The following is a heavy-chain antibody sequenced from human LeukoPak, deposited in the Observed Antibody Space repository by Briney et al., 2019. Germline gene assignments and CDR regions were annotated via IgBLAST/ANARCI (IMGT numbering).Heavy chain of an antibody. CDR1: GGSFSGYY. V-gene: IGHV4-59*08. D-gene: IGHD5-12*01. CDR2: IYYSGST. Sequence: SETLSLTCAVYGGSFSGYYWSWIRQPPGKGLEWIGYIYYSGSTNYNPSLKSRVTISVDTSKNQFSLKLSSVTAADTAVYYCARHQGEGIVATAAFDIWGQGTMVTVSS. J-gene: IGHJ3*02. CDR3: ARHQGEGIVATAAFDI.